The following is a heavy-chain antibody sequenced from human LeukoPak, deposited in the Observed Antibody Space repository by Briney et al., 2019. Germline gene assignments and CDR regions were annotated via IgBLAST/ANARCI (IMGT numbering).Heavy chain of an antibody. CDR2: ISAYNGYT. CDR1: GCTFTGYG. Sequence: AAVKVSCKASGCTFTGYGISWVRQARGQGREGMGWISAYNGYTNYARKLQGRVTMTTDTSTSTAYMELRSLRSDDTAVYYCARGAGSGYYYDSSGYYYRTPGKYYFDYWGQGTLVTVSS. J-gene: IGHJ4*02. D-gene: IGHD3-22*01. V-gene: IGHV1-18*01. CDR3: ARGAGSGYYYDSSGYYYRTPGKYYFDY.